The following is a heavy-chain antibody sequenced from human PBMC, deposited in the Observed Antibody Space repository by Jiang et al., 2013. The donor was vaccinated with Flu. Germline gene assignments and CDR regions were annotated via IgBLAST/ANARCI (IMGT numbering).Heavy chain of an antibody. CDR1: GGTFNNYA. CDR2: IIPILGTP. CDR3: ARAHYYGSGSYYNWFDP. D-gene: IGHD3-10*01. J-gene: IGHJ5*02. V-gene: IGHV1-69*01. Sequence: GAEVKKPGSSVKVSCKASGGTFNNYAIGWVRQAPGQGLEWMGGIIPILGTPKYAQKFQDRVTIIADEFTNTAYMEMTSLRSEDTAVYYCARAHYYGSGSYYNWFDPWGQGTLVTVSS.